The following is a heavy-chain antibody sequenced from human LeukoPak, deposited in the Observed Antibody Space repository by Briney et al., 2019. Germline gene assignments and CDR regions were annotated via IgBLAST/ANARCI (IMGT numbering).Heavy chain of an antibody. Sequence: GGSLRLSCAASGFTFSSCGMHWVRQAPGKGLEWVAFIRYDGSNKYYADSVKGRFTISRDNSKNTLYLQMNSLRAEDTAVYYCAKVNVNVVVIAYFDYWGQGTLVTVSS. J-gene: IGHJ4*02. CDR1: GFTFSSCG. V-gene: IGHV3-30*02. CDR2: IRYDGSNK. D-gene: IGHD2-21*01. CDR3: AKVNVNVVVIAYFDY.